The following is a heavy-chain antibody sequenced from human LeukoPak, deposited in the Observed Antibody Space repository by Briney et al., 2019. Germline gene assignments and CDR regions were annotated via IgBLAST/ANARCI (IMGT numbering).Heavy chain of an antibody. J-gene: IGHJ4*02. D-gene: IGHD6-13*01. V-gene: IGHV4-39*01. CDR1: GGSISSSSYY. CDR2: IYYRGST. Sequence: SETLSLTCTASGGSISSSSYYWGWIRQPPGKGLEWIGSIYYRGSTYYNPSLKSRVTVSVDTSKNQFSLKLSSVTAADTAVYYCARRRSSTTPIDYWGQGTLVTVSS. CDR3: ARRRSSTTPIDY.